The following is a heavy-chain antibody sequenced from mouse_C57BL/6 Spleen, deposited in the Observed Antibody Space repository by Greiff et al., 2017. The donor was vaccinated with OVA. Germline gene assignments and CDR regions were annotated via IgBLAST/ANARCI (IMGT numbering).Heavy chain of an antibody. V-gene: IGHV1-63*01. Sequence: VHLVESGAELVRPGPSVKMSCKASGYTFTNYWIGWAKQRPGHGLEWIGDIYPGGGYTNYNEKFKGKATLTADKSSSTAYMQFSSLTSEDSAIYYCARNGYDDYFDYWGQGTTLTVSS. CDR1: GYTFTNYW. J-gene: IGHJ2*01. CDR2: IYPGGGYT. CDR3: ARNGYDDYFDY. D-gene: IGHD2-2*01.